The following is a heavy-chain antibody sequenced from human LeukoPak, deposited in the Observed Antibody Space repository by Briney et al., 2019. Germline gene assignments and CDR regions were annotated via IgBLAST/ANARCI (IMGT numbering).Heavy chain of an antibody. Sequence: GGSLRLSCAASGFTVSSNYMSWVRQAPGKGLEWGSVIYSGGSTHYADSVKGRFTISRDNSKNTLYLQMNSLRAEDTAVYYCARVHRTGYLPRYYYYYMDVWGKGTTVTVSS. CDR2: IYSGGST. CDR1: GFTVSSNY. V-gene: IGHV3-53*01. J-gene: IGHJ6*03. CDR3: ARVHRTGYLPRYYYYYMDV. D-gene: IGHD3-9*01.